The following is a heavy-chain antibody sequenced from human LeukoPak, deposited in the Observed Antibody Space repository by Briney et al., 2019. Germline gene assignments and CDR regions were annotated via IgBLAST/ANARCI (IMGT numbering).Heavy chain of an antibody. Sequence: GGSLRLSCAASGFTFSSYWMIWVRQAPGKGLEWVANIKQDGSEKYYVDSVKGRFTISRDNAKNSLYLQMNSLRAEDTAVCYCARDQAYPYSSGWSEMETWGQGTLVTVSS. CDR1: GFTFSSYW. CDR3: ARDQAYPYSSGWSEMET. V-gene: IGHV3-7*01. CDR2: IKQDGSEK. D-gene: IGHD6-19*01. J-gene: IGHJ5*02.